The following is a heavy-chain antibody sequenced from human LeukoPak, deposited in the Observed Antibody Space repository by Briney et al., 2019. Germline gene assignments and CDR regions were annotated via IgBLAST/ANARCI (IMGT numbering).Heavy chain of an antibody. D-gene: IGHD4-17*01. V-gene: IGHV3-73*01. J-gene: IGHJ4*02. CDR3: TSGLSVLRSNNTPVDY. CDR2: IRSKANSYAT. CDR1: GFTFSSYA. Sequence: GGSLRLSCAASGFTFSSYAMSWVRQASGKGLEWVGRIRSKANSYATVYAASVKGRFTISRDDSKNTAYLQMNSLKTEDTAVYYCTSGLSVLRSNNTPVDYWGQGTLVTVSS.